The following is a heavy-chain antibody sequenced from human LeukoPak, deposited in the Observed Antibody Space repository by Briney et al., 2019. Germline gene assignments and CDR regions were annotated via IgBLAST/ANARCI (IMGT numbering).Heavy chain of an antibody. CDR1: GFTFSSHE. J-gene: IGHJ4*02. CDR2: ISSSGSTI. Sequence: GGSLRLSCVVSGFTFSSHEMNWVRQALGKGLEWVSYISSSGSTIYYADSVKGRFTISRDNAKNSLYLQLNSLRAEDTAVYYCARDRGSSGPNYFDYWGQGTLVTVSS. CDR3: ARDRGSSGPNYFDY. V-gene: IGHV3-48*03. D-gene: IGHD6-19*01.